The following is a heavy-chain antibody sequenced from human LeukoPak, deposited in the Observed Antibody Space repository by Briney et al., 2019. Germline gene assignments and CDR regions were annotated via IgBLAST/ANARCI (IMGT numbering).Heavy chain of an antibody. CDR3: ARDFQGSYYYGMDV. CDR1: GFTFSRYW. D-gene: IGHD2-15*01. CDR2: ISSSSSTI. Sequence: GGSLRLSCAASGFTFSRYWMHWVRQAPGKGLVWVSYISSSSSTIYYADSVKGRFTISRDNGKNSLYLQMNGLRAEDTAVYYCARDFQGSYYYGMDVWGQGTTVIVSS. J-gene: IGHJ6*02. V-gene: IGHV3-48*01.